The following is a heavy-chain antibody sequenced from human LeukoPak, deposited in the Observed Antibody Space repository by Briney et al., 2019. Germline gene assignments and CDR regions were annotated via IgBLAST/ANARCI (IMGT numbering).Heavy chain of an antibody. CDR2: IYSGGST. D-gene: IGHD5-24*01. CDR3: AGTVEMATIGAFDI. Sequence: GGSLRLPCAASGFTVSSNYMSWVRQAPGKGLEWVSVIYSGGSTYYADSVKGRFTISRDNSKNTLYLQMNSLRAEDTAVYYCAGTVEMATIGAFDIWGQGTMVTVSS. V-gene: IGHV3-66*01. CDR1: GFTVSSNY. J-gene: IGHJ3*02.